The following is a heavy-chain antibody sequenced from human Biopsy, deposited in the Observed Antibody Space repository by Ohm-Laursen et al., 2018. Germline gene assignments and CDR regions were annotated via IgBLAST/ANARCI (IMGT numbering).Heavy chain of an antibody. Sequence: GASVKVSCKASGYTFTDYYVHWVRQATGQGPEWMGWMNPISGNTGYAHKFRGRVTMTSDSSISTAYLEVSSLTFENTAVYYCARAVRYRLLSDPWGQGTLVTVSS. J-gene: IGHJ5*02. CDR1: GYTFTDYY. CDR2: MNPISGNT. V-gene: IGHV1-8*02. CDR3: ARAVRYRLLSDP. D-gene: IGHD2/OR15-2a*01.